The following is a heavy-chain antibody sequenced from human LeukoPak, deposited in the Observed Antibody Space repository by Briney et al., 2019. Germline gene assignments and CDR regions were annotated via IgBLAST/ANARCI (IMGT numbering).Heavy chain of an antibody. J-gene: IGHJ4*02. CDR2: ISAYNGNT. Sequence: GASVKVSCKASGYTFTSYGISWVRQAPGQGLEWMGWISAYNGNTNYAQKLQGRVTMTTDTSTSTAYMELRSLRSDDTAVYYCARGTLIWSGYYSPFDYWGQGTPVTVSS. V-gene: IGHV1-18*01. D-gene: IGHD3-3*01. CDR3: ARGTLIWSGYYSPFDY. CDR1: GYTFTSYG.